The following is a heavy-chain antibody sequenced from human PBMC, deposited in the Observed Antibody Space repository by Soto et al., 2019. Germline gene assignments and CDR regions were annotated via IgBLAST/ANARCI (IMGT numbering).Heavy chain of an antibody. CDR3: ASEGGHNYGLGRGHPFDP. D-gene: IGHD3-16*01. CDR2: IIPMFRSA. J-gene: IGHJ5*02. CDR1: GGTVNRFA. Sequence: QVQLVQSGAEVKKSGSSVKVSCKASGGTVNRFAISWVRQAPGQGLQWMGGIIPMFRSANYAQKFKGRVTITADESTNTVYMEMTRLRSDDTAVYYCASEGGHNYGLGRGHPFDPWGQGTLVTVSS. V-gene: IGHV1-69*01.